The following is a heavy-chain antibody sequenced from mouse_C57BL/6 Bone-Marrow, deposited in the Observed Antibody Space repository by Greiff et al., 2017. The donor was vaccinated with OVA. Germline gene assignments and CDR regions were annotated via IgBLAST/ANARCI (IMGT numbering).Heavy chain of an antibody. Sequence: QVQLKQSGAELARPGASVKLSCKASGYTFTSYGISWVKQRTGQGLEWIGEIYPRSGNTYYNEKFKGKATLTADKSSSTAYMELRSLTSEDSAVYFCARSNYGNPWYFDVWGTGTTVTVSS. V-gene: IGHV1-81*01. CDR1: GYTFTSYG. CDR3: ARSNYGNPWYFDV. CDR2: IYPRSGNT. D-gene: IGHD2-1*01. J-gene: IGHJ1*03.